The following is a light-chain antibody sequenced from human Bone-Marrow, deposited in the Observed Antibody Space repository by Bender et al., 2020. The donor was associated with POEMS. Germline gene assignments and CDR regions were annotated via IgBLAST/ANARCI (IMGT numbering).Light chain of an antibody. Sequence: QSALTQPASVSGSPGQSITISCTGTNTDFGTYYDDVSWYQQLPGKAPQLIIYEVTFRPSVVSVRLSGSQSGNTASLTISGLQADDEADYYCCSYTTSNTWVFGGGTKVTVL. J-gene: IGLJ3*02. CDR1: NTDFGTYYDD. CDR2: EVT. CDR3: CSYTTSNTWV. V-gene: IGLV2-14*03.